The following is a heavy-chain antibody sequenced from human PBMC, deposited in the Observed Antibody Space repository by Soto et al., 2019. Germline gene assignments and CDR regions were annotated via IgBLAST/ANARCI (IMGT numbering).Heavy chain of an antibody. J-gene: IGHJ5*02. CDR3: ARALAASFDP. CDR1: GYTFTRYD. D-gene: IGHD6-25*01. CDR2: MNPNRSNT. V-gene: IGHV1-8*01. Sequence: QVQLVQSGAEVKKPGASVKVSCKDSGYTFTRYDINWVRQATGQGLEWMGWMNPNRSNTGYAQKFQGRVTMNRNSSISRVYMELSSLRSEDTAVYYCARALAASFDPWGQGPLVTVSS.